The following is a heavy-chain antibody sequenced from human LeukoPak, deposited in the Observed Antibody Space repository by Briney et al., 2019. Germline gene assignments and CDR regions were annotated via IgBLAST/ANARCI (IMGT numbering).Heavy chain of an antibody. CDR1: GYSFTSYW. Sequence: GESLKISCKGSGYSFTSYWIGWVRQMPGKGLEWMGIIYPGDSDTRYSPSFQGQVSISADKSISTAYLQWSSLKASDTAMYYCARAPRQWELLQRGSPYPGPFDYWGQGTLVTVSS. CDR3: ARAPRQWELLQRGSPYPGPFDY. V-gene: IGHV5-51*01. J-gene: IGHJ4*02. CDR2: IYPGDSDT. D-gene: IGHD1-26*01.